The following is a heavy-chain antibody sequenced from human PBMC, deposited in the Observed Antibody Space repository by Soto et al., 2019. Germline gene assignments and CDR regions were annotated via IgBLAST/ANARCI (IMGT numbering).Heavy chain of an antibody. CDR2: IYYSGST. J-gene: IGHJ6*02. CDR3: AREGGGGVGYYYGMDV. D-gene: IGHD3-16*01. Sequence: SETLSLTCTVSGGSISSSSYYWGWIRQPPGKGLEWIGSIYYSGSTYYDPSLKSRVTISVDTSKNQFSLKLSSVTAADTAVYYCAREGGGGVGYYYGMDVWGQGTTVTVSS. V-gene: IGHV4-39*07. CDR1: GGSISSSSYY.